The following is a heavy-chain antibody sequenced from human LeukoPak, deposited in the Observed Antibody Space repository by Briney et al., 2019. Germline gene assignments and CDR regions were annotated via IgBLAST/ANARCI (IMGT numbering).Heavy chain of an antibody. CDR1: GYTFTNYD. CDR2: MKRNSGNT. D-gene: IGHD4-23*01. V-gene: IGHV1-8*01. CDR3: ATELRWKDH. J-gene: IGHJ4*02. Sequence: ASVKVSCKASGYTFTNYDINWVRQATGQGLEWMGYMKRNSGNTGYAQKFQGRVTMTRDTSISTAYMELTSLTSEDTAVYYCATELRWKDHWGQGTLVTVSS.